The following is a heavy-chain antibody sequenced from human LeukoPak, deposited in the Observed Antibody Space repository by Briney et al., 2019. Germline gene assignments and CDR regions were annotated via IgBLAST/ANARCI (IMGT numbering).Heavy chain of an antibody. D-gene: IGHD3-22*01. CDR3: ARPYDSSGFDFDY. CDR1: GYTFTGYY. CDR2: INPNSGGT. Sequence: ASVKVSCKASGYTFTGYYMHWVRQAPGQGLEWMGWINPNSGGTNYAQKFQGRVTMTRDTSISTAYMELSRLRSDDTAVYYCARPYDSSGFDFDYWGQGTLVTVSS. J-gene: IGHJ4*02. V-gene: IGHV1-2*02.